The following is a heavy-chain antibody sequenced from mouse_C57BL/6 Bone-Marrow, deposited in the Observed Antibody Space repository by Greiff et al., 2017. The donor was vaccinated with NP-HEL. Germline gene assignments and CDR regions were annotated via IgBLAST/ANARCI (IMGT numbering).Heavy chain of an antibody. J-gene: IGHJ4*01. CDR2: ISYDGSN. V-gene: IGHV3-6*01. CDR3: ARGGLRRGYAMDY. D-gene: IGHD2-4*01. Sequence: EVKLQESGPGLVKPSQSLSLTCSVTGYSITSGYYWNWIRQFPGNKLEWMGYISYDGSNNYNQSLKNRISITRDTSKNQFFLKFNSVTTEDTATYYCARGGLRRGYAMDYWGQGTSVTVSS. CDR1: GYSITSGYY.